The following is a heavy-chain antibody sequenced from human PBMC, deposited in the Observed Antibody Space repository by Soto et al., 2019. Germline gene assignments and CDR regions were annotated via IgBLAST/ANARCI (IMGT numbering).Heavy chain of an antibody. D-gene: IGHD1-26*01. V-gene: IGHV3-30-3*01. CDR2: ISYDGSNK. CDR3: ARDWEGNFDY. J-gene: IGHJ4*02. CDR1: GFTFSSYA. Sequence: QVQLVESGGGVVQPGRSLRLSCAASGFTFSSYAMHWVRQAPGKGLEWVAVISYDGSNKYYADSVKGRFTISRDNSKNTLYLQMNSLRAEDTAVYYCARDWEGNFDYWGQGTLVTVSS.